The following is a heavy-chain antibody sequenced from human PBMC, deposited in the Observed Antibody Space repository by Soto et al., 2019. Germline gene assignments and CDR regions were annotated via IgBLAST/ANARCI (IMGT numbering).Heavy chain of an antibody. CDR1: GYTFTTFG. J-gene: IGHJ4*02. CDR3: ARSSMGDFWSGYFPDGGLDQ. CDR2: INAGNGNT. Sequence: QVRLVQSGPGVKKPGASVKVSCVASGYTFTTFGIHWVRQAPGQRPEWMGWINAGNGNTKQSQKFQGRLTITRDTSAYTAYMELTSLRSQDTAMYYCARSSMGDFWSGYFPDGGLDQWGQGTLVTVSS. V-gene: IGHV1-3*01. D-gene: IGHD3-3*01.